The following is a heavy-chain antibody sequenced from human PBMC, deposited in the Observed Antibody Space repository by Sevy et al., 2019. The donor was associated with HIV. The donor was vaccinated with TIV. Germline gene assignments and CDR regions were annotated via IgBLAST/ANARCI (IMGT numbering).Heavy chain of an antibody. CDR1: GFTFSSSA. Sequence: ASVKVSCKASGFTFSSSAVQWVRQARGQRLEWIGWIVVGSGVTNYAQKFQERVTIKRDMSTSTAYMEVSSLRSEDTAVYYCAAEDMTTFGGLLRVFNIWGQGTMVTVSS. D-gene: IGHD3-16*01. V-gene: IGHV1-58*01. CDR3: AAEDMTTFGGLLRVFNI. J-gene: IGHJ3*02. CDR2: IVVGSGVT.